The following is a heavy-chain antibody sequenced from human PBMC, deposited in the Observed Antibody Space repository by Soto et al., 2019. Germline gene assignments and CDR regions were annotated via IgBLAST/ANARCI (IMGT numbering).Heavy chain of an antibody. CDR2: ISNDGSDK. V-gene: IGHV3-30*18. J-gene: IGHJ3*01. CDR1: GFTFNNYG. D-gene: IGHD6-13*01. CDR3: AKDQWIAASHGID. Sequence: QVQLVESGGGVVQPGRSLRLSCAASGFTFNNYGMHWVRQAPGKGLEWVATISNDGSDKYYADSVKGRLTISRDNSKNTGYLQMNSLRAEEAAVYYCAKDQWIAASHGIDWGQGTMVTVSS.